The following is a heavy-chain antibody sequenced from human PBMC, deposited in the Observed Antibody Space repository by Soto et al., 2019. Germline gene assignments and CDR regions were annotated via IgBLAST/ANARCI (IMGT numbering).Heavy chain of an antibody. CDR2: IYTSGST. J-gene: IGHJ5*02. V-gene: IGHV4-4*07. CDR1: GGSISNYY. D-gene: IGHD5-18*01. CDR3: ARDVQSGYTYGYDWIDP. Sequence: SETLSLTCTDSGGSISNYYWNWIRQTAGKGLEWLGRIYTSGSTNYNPSLKSRVTMSVDTSKNQFSLKLSSVTAADTAVYYCARDVQSGYTYGYDWIDPWGQGALVTVS.